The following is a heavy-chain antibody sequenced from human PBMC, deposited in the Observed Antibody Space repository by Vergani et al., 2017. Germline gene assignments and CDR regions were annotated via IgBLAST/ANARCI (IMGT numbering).Heavy chain of an antibody. V-gene: IGHV3-30*18. Sequence: QVQLVESGGGVVQPGRSLRLSCAASGFTFSSYGMHWVRQAPGKGLEWVAVISYDGSNKYYADSVKGRFTISRDNSKNTLYLQMNSLRAEDTAVYYCAKDLSYSTAWPHFDSRGQGTLVTVSS. CDR2: ISYDGSNK. J-gene: IGHJ4*02. CDR1: GFTFSSYG. CDR3: AKDLSYSTAWPHFDS. D-gene: IGHD4-11*01.